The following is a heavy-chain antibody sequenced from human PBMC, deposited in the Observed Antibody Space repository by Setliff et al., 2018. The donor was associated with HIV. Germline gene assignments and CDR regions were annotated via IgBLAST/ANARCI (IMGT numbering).Heavy chain of an antibody. CDR2: VDYSGST. CDR3: ARTMGVTYFDY. D-gene: IGHD1-26*01. J-gene: IGHJ4*02. CDR1: GGSISSSSYY. V-gene: IGHV4-39*01. Sequence: SETLSLTCTVSGGSISSSSYYWGWIRQPPGKGLEWIGSVDYSGSTSYNPSLKSRVTVSVDTPENQFSLKLSSVTAADTAVYYCARTMGVTYFDYWGQGTLVTVSS.